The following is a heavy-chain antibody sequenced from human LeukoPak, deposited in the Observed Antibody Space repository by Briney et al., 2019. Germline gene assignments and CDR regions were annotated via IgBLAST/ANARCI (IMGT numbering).Heavy chain of an antibody. CDR1: GGSISSYY. CDR3: ARDTGYYFGSGNYLYYFDY. J-gene: IGHJ4*02. D-gene: IGHD3-10*01. V-gene: IGHV4-4*07. CDR2: MYTSGST. Sequence: PSETLSLTCTVFGGSISSYYWSWIRQPAGKGLEWIGRMYTSGSTNYNPSLKSRVTISVDTSKNQFSLKLSSVTAADTAVYYCARDTGYYFGSGNYLYYFDYWGQGTLVTVPS.